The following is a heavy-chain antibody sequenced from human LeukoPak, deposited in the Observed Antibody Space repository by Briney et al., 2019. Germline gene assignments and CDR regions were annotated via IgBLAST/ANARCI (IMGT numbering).Heavy chain of an antibody. CDR3: ARVRGSYRYSMGAFDI. CDR2: ISYDGSNK. CDR1: GFTFSSYA. J-gene: IGHJ3*02. D-gene: IGHD3-16*02. Sequence: PGGSLRLSCAASGFTFSSYAMHWVRQAPGKGLEWVAVISYDGSNKYYADSVKGRFTISRDNSKNTLYLQMNSLRAEDTAVYYCARVRGSYRYSMGAFDIWGQGTMVTVSS. V-gene: IGHV3-30*04.